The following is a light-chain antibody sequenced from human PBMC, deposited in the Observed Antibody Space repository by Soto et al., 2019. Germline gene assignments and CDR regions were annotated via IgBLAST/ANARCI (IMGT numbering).Light chain of an antibody. CDR2: EVS. CDR3: SSYTSSSTRV. V-gene: IGLV2-14*01. CDR1: SSDVGGYNY. J-gene: IGLJ3*02. Sequence: QSALTQPASVSGSPGQSITISCTGTSSDVGGYNYVSWYQQHPGKAPKLMIYEVSNRPSGVSNRFSGSKSGNTASLTISGLQGEDEAAYNCSSYTSSSTRVFGGGTKLTFL.